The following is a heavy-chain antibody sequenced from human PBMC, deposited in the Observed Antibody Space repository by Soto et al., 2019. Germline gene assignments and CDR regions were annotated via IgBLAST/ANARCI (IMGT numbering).Heavy chain of an antibody. D-gene: IGHD6-13*01. V-gene: IGHV4-34*01. Sequence: QVQLQQWGAGLLKPSETLSLTCAVYGGSFSGYYWSWIRQPPGKGLEWIGEINHSGSTNYNPSLKRRLTISVHPSKNRFSLKLSSVTAADTAVYYSARDNPYSRRWYHDYWGQGTLVTVSS. J-gene: IGHJ4*02. CDR1: GGSFSGYY. CDR3: ARDNPYSRRWYHDY. CDR2: INHSGST.